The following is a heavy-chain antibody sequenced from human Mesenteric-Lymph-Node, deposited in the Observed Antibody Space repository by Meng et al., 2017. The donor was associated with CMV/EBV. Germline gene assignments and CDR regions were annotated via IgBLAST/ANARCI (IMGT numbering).Heavy chain of an antibody. Sequence: GESLKISCAASGFTVSTNSMSWVRQAPGKGLEWVSVIYSGGSTYYADSVKGRFTISRDNSKNTLYLQMNSLRAEDTAVYYCATSHYDFWSGAQVDYWGQGTLVTVSS. D-gene: IGHD3-3*01. CDR1: GFTVSTNS. V-gene: IGHV3-53*01. CDR3: ATSHYDFWSGAQVDY. J-gene: IGHJ4*02. CDR2: IYSGGST.